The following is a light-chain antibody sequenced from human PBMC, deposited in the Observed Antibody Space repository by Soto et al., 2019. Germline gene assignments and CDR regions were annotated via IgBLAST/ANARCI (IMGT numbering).Light chain of an antibody. Sequence: QSVLTQSPSASASLGASVKLTCTLSSEHSSYAIAWHQQQPEKGPRYLMKVNSDGSHSKGDGIPDRFSGSSSGAERYLTISSLQSEDEADYYCQTWGTGTQGVFGGGTQLTVL. CDR3: QTWGTGTQGV. V-gene: IGLV4-69*01. CDR1: SEHSSYA. J-gene: IGLJ2*01. CDR2: VNSDGSH.